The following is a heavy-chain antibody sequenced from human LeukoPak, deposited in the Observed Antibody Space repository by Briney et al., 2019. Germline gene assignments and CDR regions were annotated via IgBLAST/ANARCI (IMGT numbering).Heavy chain of an antibody. Sequence: GASVKVSCKVSGYTLSELSMHWVRQAPGKGLEWMGGFDPEDGETVYAQKFQGRVTMTEDTSTDTAYMELSSLRSEDTVVYYCGTPKVYYYGSGVEYYFDYWGQGTLVTVSS. CDR1: GYTLSELS. CDR3: GTPKVYYYGSGVEYYFDY. D-gene: IGHD3-10*01. J-gene: IGHJ4*02. CDR2: FDPEDGET. V-gene: IGHV1-24*01.